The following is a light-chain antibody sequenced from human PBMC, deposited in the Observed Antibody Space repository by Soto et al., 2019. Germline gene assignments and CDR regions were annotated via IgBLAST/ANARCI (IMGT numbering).Light chain of an antibody. CDR2: GAS. Sequence: EIVMTQSPATLSVSPGERATLSCRASQSVSSDLAWYQQKPGQAPRLLIYGASTRATGIPARFSSSGSGTEFTLTISSLQSEDFAVYYCQQYNNWPYTFGQGTKLEIK. V-gene: IGKV3-15*01. CDR1: QSVSSD. CDR3: QQYNNWPYT. J-gene: IGKJ2*01.